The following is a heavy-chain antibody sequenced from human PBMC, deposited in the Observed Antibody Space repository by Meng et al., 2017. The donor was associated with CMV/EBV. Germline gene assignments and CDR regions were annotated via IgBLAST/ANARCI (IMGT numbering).Heavy chain of an antibody. CDR1: GGSFSGFY. J-gene: IGHJ5*02. Sequence: VTTKQWVAGFLKTSEALSLTALVDGGSFSGFYWSWIGQPPGKGLEWIGEINHSGSTNYNPSLKSRVTISVDTSKNQFSLKLSSVTAADTAVYYRARGGNWFDPWGQGTLVTVSS. CDR2: INHSGST. CDR3: ARGGNWFDP. V-gene: IGHV4-34*01.